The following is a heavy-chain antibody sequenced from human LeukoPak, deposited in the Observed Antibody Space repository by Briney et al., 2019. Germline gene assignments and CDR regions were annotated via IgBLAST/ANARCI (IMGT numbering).Heavy chain of an antibody. D-gene: IGHD4-11*01. Sequence: GASVKVSCKASGYSFASYGISWVRQAPGQGLKWMGWVSGYDGRTNYAQNLKGRVTVTAETSTSTVYMELRSLRSDDTAIYYCARDYYNDYEDTFDIWGQGTVVTVSS. CDR1: GYSFASYG. CDR2: VSGYDGRT. V-gene: IGHV1-18*01. CDR3: ARDYYNDYEDTFDI. J-gene: IGHJ3*02.